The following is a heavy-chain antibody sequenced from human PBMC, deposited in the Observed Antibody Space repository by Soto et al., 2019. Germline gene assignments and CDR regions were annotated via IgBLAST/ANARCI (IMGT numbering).Heavy chain of an antibody. CDR2: IYYSGST. D-gene: IGHD2-2*01. CDR3: ARVRVVVPAAIYAFDI. CDR1: GGTISSGGYY. J-gene: IGHJ3*02. V-gene: IGHV4-31*03. Sequence: PSETLYLTCTVSGGTISSGGYYWSWIRQHPGKGLEWIGYIYYSGSTYYNPSLKSRVTISVDTSKNQFSLKLSSVTAADTAVYYCARVRVVVPAAIYAFDIWGQGTMVTVSS.